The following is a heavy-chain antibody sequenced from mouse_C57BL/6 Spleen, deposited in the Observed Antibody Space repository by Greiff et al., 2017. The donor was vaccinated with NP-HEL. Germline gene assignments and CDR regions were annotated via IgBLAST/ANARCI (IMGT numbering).Heavy chain of an antibody. Sequence: VQLQESGAELVMPGASVKLSCKASGYTFTSYWMHWVKQRPGQGLEWIGEIDPSDSYTNYNQKFKGKSTLTVDKSSSTAYMQLSSLTSEDSAVYYCARRYYDYGRGAMDYWGQGTSVTVSS. V-gene: IGHV1-69*01. J-gene: IGHJ4*01. CDR1: GYTFTSYW. CDR3: ARRYYDYGRGAMDY. CDR2: IDPSDSYT. D-gene: IGHD2-4*01.